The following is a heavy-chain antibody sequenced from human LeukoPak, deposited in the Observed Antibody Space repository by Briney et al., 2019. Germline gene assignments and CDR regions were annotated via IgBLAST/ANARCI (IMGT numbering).Heavy chain of an antibody. J-gene: IGHJ4*02. D-gene: IGHD6-25*01. CDR2: FYNSGRS. CDR1: DDSISDYY. V-gene: IGHV4-59*01. Sequence: SSETLSLTCTVSDDSISDYYRGWIRQTPGKGLEWIGYFYNSGRSTYNPSLKSRVSISVDTSKNQFSLRLNSVILADTAVYYCARAGGVKTAALDLDYWGQGTLVTVSS. CDR3: ARAGGVKTAALDLDY.